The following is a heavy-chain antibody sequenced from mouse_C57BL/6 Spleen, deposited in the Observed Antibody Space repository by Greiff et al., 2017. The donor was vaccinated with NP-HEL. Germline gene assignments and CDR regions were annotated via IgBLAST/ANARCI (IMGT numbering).Heavy chain of an antibody. CDR3: ARDPYDGYYVGYFDV. CDR1: GFTFSSYA. Sequence: EVNVVESGGGLVKPGGSLKLSCAASGFTFSSYAMSWVRQTPEKRLEWVATISDGGSYSYYPDNVKGRFTISRDNAKNNLYLQMSHLKSEDTAMYYCARDPYDGYYVGYFDVWGTGTTVTVSS. V-gene: IGHV5-4*01. J-gene: IGHJ1*03. D-gene: IGHD2-3*01. CDR2: ISDGGSYS.